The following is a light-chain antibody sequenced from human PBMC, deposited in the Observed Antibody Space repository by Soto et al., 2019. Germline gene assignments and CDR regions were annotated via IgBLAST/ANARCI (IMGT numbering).Light chain of an antibody. J-gene: IGKJ5*01. V-gene: IGKV1-27*01. Sequence: DIQLTQSAASLSASLGDRVTTTWGASQGISNYLAWYQQKPGKVPKLLTYGASPLQSRVPSRFSGGGSGTEFTLTISGLQIEDLAIYYCQVYNNGPPGFGQGNDWR. CDR1: QGISNY. CDR3: QVYNNGPPG. CDR2: GAS.